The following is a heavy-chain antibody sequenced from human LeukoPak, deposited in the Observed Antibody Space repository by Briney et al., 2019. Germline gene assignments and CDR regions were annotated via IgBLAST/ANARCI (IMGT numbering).Heavy chain of an antibody. Sequence: ASVKVSCKAAGYTFTGYGISWVRQAPGQGLEWMGWISAYNGNTNYAQKLQGRVTMTTDTYTITAYMDLRSLRSDDTAVYYCARERDSGSYYLVYWGQGTLVTVSS. CDR3: ARERDSGSYYLVY. J-gene: IGHJ4*02. CDR2: ISAYNGNT. V-gene: IGHV1-18*01. CDR1: GYTFTGYG. D-gene: IGHD1-26*01.